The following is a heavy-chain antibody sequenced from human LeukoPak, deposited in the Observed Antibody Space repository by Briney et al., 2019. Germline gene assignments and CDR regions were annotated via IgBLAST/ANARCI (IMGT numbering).Heavy chain of an antibody. D-gene: IGHD3-22*01. V-gene: IGHV4-61*01. CDR3: ARLSGYSSGHYYSDY. CDR1: GVSVSSGSYY. J-gene: IGHJ4*02. Sequence: SETLSLTCTVSGVSVSSGSYYWSWIRQPPGKGLEWIGYIYYSGSTNYNPSLKSRVTISVDTSKNQFSLKLSSVTAADTAVYYCARLSGYSSGHYYSDYWGQGTLVTVSS. CDR2: IYYSGST.